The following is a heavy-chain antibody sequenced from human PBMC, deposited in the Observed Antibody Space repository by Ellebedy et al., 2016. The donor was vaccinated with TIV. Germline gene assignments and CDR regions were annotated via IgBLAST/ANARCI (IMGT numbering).Heavy chain of an antibody. CDR3: ARSKGDYATDFDY. Sequence: SETLSLTCAVYGGSFSGYYWGWIRQPPGKGLEYIGSIYHSGSTFYNPSLKSRVTISVDTSKNQFSLKLSSVTAADTAVYYCARSKGDYATDFDYWGQGTLVTVSS. CDR1: GGSFSGYY. D-gene: IGHD4-17*01. CDR2: IYHSGST. J-gene: IGHJ4*02. V-gene: IGHV4-38-2*01.